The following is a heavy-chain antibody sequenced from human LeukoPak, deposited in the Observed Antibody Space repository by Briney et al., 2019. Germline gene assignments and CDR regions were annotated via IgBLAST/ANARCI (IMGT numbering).Heavy chain of an antibody. CDR2: IQGDGSNT. J-gene: IGHJ4*02. V-gene: IGHV3-74*01. Sequence: PGGSLRLSCVASGFTFSKNWMHWVRQAPGKGLVWVSRIQGDGSNTNYADSVKGRFSISRDNAKNTVYLQMNSLRAEDTGIYYCARGTSAGGPISPFDFWGQGTVVTASS. CDR1: GFTFSKNW. CDR3: ARGTSAGGPISPFDF. D-gene: IGHD6-13*01.